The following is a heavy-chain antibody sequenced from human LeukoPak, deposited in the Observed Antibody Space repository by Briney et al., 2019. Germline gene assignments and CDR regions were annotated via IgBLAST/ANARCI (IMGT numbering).Heavy chain of an antibody. CDR1: GYTFTSYD. CDR2: MNPNSGNT. Sequence: ASVKVSCKASGYTFTSYDINWVRQATGQGLEWMGWMNPNSGNTGYAQKFQGRVTMTRNTSISTAYMELSSLRSEDTAVYYCARVVQNNGGDSACMDIWGQGTTVTVSS. J-gene: IGHJ6*02. V-gene: IGHV1-8*01. D-gene: IGHD2-8*01. CDR3: ARVVQNNGGDSACMDI.